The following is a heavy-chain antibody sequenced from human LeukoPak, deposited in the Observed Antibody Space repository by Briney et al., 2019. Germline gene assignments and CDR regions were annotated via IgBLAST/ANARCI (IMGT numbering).Heavy chain of an antibody. V-gene: IGHV4-31*03. CDR2: IYYSGST. CDR1: GGSISSGGYY. Sequence: SETLSLTCTVSGGSISSGGYYWSWIRQHPWKGLEWIGYIYYSGSTYYNPSLKSRVTISVDTSKNQFSLKLSSVTAADTAVYYCAREDGRSYYGMDVWGQGTTVTVSS. D-gene: IGHD5-24*01. J-gene: IGHJ6*02. CDR3: AREDGRSYYGMDV.